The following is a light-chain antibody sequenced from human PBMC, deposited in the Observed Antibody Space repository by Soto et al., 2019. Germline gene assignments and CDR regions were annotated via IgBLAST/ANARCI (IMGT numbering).Light chain of an antibody. CDR2: GAS. Sequence: EVVMTQSPATLSVSPGERATLSCRASQSVSINLAWYQQKPGQAPRLLIYGASTRAAGIPERFRGSGSGTEFTLTIISRLSDDFVVNYCRQYNNRTLWTFGQGTKVDIK. V-gene: IGKV3-15*01. CDR3: RQYNNRTLWT. J-gene: IGKJ1*01. CDR1: QSVSIN.